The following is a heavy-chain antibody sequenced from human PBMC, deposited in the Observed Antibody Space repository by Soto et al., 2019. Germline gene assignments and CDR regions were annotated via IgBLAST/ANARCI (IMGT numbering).Heavy chain of an antibody. J-gene: IGHJ4*02. CDR2: LYWDDDK. D-gene: IGHD1-1*01. V-gene: IGHV2-5*02. CDR1: GFSLSTSGVG. Sequence: QITLKESGPTLVKPTQTLTLTCTFSGFSLSTSGVGVGWIRQPPGKALEWLAFLYWDDDKRYSPSLKSRLTTTKDTSKNQILLTMTNMDPVDTATYYCARTSVNCASRGLVDYWGQGTLVTVAS. CDR3: ARTSVNCASRGLVDY.